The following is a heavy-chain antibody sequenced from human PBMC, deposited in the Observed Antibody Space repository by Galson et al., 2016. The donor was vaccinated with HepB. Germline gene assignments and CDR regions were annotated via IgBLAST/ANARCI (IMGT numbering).Heavy chain of an antibody. J-gene: IGHJ5*02. CDR3: AKDDSSGWFGAVGFEP. CDR1: EYTFADYD. Sequence: SVRLSCAASEYTFADYDMHWVRQAPGKGLEWVSGISCSSGSSGYADSVKGRFTVTRDTATNSLYLQMNSLRAEDTAFYFCAKDDSSGWFGAVGFEPWGQGTLVTVSS. CDR2: ISCSSGSS. D-gene: IGHD6-19*01. V-gene: IGHV3-9*01.